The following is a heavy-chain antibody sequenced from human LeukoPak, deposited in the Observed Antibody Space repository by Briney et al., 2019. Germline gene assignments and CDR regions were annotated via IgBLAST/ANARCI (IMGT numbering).Heavy chain of an antibody. CDR3: AGRYDFWSGYPSRNPFDP. J-gene: IGHJ5*02. Sequence: PSETLSLTCTVSGVSISSYYWSWLRQPPAKGLEWIGYIYYSGSTHYNPSLKSRVTISVDTSKNQFSLKLSSVTAADTAVYYCAGRYDFWSGYPSRNPFDPWAREPWSPSPQ. V-gene: IGHV4-59*01. CDR1: GVSISSYY. CDR2: IYYSGST. D-gene: IGHD3-3*01.